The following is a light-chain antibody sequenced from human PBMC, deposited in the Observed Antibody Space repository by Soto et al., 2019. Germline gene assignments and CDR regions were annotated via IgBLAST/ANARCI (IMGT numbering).Light chain of an antibody. CDR2: GAS. J-gene: IGKJ5*01. V-gene: IGKV3-20*01. CDR3: QQYRSSPST. Sequence: EIVLTQSPGTLSLSPGERATLSCRASQSIGSTYLAWYQQKAGQAPRLLIYGASSRATGIPDRFSGGGSGTDFSLTISRLDPEDFAVYYRQQYRSSPSTFGQGTRLEIK. CDR1: QSIGSTY.